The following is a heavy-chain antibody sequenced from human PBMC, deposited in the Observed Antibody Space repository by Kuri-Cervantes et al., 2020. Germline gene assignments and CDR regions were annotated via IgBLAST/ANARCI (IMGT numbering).Heavy chain of an antibody. CDR3: ARDYDPMILWFGESYYYYGMDV. Sequence: GGSLRLSCAASGVTFSSYEMNWVRQAPGKGLEWVSYISSSGSTIYYADSVMGRFTISRDNSKNTLYLQMNSLRAEDTAVYYCARDYDPMILWFGESYYYYGMDVWGQGTRVTVSS. CDR2: ISSSGSTI. D-gene: IGHD3-10*01. V-gene: IGHV3-48*03. J-gene: IGHJ6*02. CDR1: GVTFSSYE.